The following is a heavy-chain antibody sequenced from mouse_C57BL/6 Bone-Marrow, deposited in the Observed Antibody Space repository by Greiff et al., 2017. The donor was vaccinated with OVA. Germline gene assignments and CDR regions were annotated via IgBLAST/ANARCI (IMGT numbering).Heavy chain of an antibody. CDR2: ISSGGSYT. J-gene: IGHJ1*03. CDR1: GFTFSSYG. Sequence: EVQLVESGGDLVKPGGSLKLSCAASGFTFSSYGMSWVRQTPDKRLEWVATISSGGSYTYYPDSVKGRFTISRDNAKNTLYLQTSSLKSEDTAMYYCARHVYYYGSGPYWYFDVWGTGTTVTVSS. D-gene: IGHD1-1*01. CDR3: ARHVYYYGSGPYWYFDV. V-gene: IGHV5-6*01.